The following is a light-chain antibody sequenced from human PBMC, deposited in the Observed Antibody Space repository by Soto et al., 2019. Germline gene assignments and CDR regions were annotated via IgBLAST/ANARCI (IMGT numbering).Light chain of an antibody. CDR2: EVS. CDR3: GSYTTSTARFV. V-gene: IGLV2-18*02. J-gene: IGLJ1*01. Sequence: QSALTQPPSVSGSPGQSVTIPCTGTSSDVGNYDRVSWYHKAPGTAPKLMIYEVSNRPSGVPDRFSGSKSGNTASLSISGLQAEDEGDYYCGSYTTSTARFVFGTGTKLTVL. CDR1: SSDVGNYDR.